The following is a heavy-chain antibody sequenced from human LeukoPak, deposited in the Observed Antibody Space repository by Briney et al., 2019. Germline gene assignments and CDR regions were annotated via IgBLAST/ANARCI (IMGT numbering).Heavy chain of an antibody. V-gene: IGHV1-18*01. CDR2: ISAYNGNT. D-gene: IGHD1-26*01. CDR3: ARGTSRVGAYE. J-gene: IGHJ4*02. Sequence: ASVKVSCKASGYTFTSYGISWVRQAPGQGLEWMGWISAYNGNTNYAQKFQGRVTMTRNTSISTAYMELSSLRSEDTAVYYCARGTSRVGAYEWGQGTLVTVSS. CDR1: GYTFTSYG.